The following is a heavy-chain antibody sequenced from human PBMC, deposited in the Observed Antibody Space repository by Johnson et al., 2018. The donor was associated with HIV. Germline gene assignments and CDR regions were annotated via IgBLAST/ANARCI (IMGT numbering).Heavy chain of an antibody. CDR3: ARGEVNWNYDAFGV. CDR2: ISYDGSKK. J-gene: IGHJ3*01. CDR1: RFTFSSYA. Sequence: QVQLVESGGGVVQPGRSLRLSCAASRFTFSSYAMHWVRQAPGKGLEWVAVISYDGSKKYYADSVKGRFTISIDNSKNTLYLQMNSLGAEDTAVYYCARGEVNWNYDAFGVWGQGTMVTVSS. D-gene: IGHD1-7*01. V-gene: IGHV3-30*04.